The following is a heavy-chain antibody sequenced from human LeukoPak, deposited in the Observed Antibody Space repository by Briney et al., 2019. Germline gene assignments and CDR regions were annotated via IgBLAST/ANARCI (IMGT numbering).Heavy chain of an antibody. CDR1: GGSISSYY. CDR2: IYTSGST. V-gene: IGHV4-4*07. J-gene: IGHJ6*02. D-gene: IGHD2-15*01. Sequence: SETLSLTCTVSGGSISSYYWSWIRQPAGKGLEWIGRIYTSGSTHYNPSLKSRVTMSVDTPKTQFSLKLSSVTAADTAVYYCARAGVGVAANQYYYGMDVWGQGTTVTVSS. CDR3: ARAGVGVAANQYYYGMDV.